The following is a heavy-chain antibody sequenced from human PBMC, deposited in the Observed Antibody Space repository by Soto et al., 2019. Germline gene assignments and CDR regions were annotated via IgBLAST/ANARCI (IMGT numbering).Heavy chain of an antibody. V-gene: IGHV3-33*01. CDR1: GFTFTSSG. CDR2: IWYDGSNK. Sequence: GGSLRLSCAASGFTFTSSGMHWVRQAPGKGLEWVAVIWYDGSNKFYADSVKGRFTISRDNSKNTLYLQMNSLRAEDTAVYYCARDKITIFGKSGFDPWGQGTLVTVSS. D-gene: IGHD3-3*01. J-gene: IGHJ5*02. CDR3: ARDKITIFGKSGFDP.